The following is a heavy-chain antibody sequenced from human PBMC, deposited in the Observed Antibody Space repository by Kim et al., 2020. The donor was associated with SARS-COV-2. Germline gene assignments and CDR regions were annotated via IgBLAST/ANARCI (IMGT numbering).Heavy chain of an antibody. V-gene: IGHV1-69*04. CDR3: ASQITMVRGVITNSGMDV. CDR1: GGTFSSYA. CDR2: IIPILGIA. J-gene: IGHJ6*02. Sequence: SVKVSCKASGGTFSSYAISWVRQAPGQGLEWMGRIIPILGIANYAQKFQGRVTLTADKSTSTAYMELSSLRSEDTAVYYCASQITMVRGVITNSGMDVWGQGTTVTVYS. D-gene: IGHD3-10*01.